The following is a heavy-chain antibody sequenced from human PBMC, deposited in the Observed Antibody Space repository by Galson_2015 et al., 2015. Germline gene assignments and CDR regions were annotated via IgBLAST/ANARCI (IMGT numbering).Heavy chain of an antibody. D-gene: IGHD6-19*01. CDR2: IIPIFGTA. CDR3: ARDQGTQWAYTRPGYFDL. J-gene: IGHJ2*01. CDR1: GGTFSSYA. Sequence: SVKVSCKASGGTFSSYAISWVRQAPGQGLEWMGGIIPIFGTANYAQKFQGRVTITADESTSTAYMELSSLRSEDTAVYYCARDQGTQWAYTRPGYFDLWGRGTLVTVSS. V-gene: IGHV1-69*13.